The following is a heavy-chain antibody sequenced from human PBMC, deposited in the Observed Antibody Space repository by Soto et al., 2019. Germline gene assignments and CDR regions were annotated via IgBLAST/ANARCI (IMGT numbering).Heavy chain of an antibody. V-gene: IGHV4-34*01. CDR3: ARTSYGDYVFDY. Sequence: QVQLQQWGAGLLKPSETLSHTCAVYGGSFSGYYWSWIRQPPGKGLEWIGEINHSGSTNYNPSLKSRVTISVDTSKNQFSLKLSSVTAADTAVYYCARTSYGDYVFDYWGQGTLVTVSS. CDR1: GGSFSGYY. CDR2: INHSGST. D-gene: IGHD4-17*01. J-gene: IGHJ4*02.